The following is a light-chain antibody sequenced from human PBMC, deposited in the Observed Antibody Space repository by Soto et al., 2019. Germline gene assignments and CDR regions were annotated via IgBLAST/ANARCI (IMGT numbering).Light chain of an antibody. Sequence: EILLTQSPGTLSLSPGERATLSCRASQSVRNSYLAWYQQKPGQAPRLLIYGASGRATGIPDRFSGSGYGTDFTLTISRLEPEDFAVYYCQQYGRSPYTFGQGTKLEI. CDR2: GAS. CDR3: QQYGRSPYT. J-gene: IGKJ2*01. CDR1: QSVRNSY. V-gene: IGKV3-20*01.